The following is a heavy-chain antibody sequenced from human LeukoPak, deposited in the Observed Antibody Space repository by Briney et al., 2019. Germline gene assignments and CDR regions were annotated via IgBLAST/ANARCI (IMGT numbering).Heavy chain of an antibody. V-gene: IGHV3-7*05. J-gene: IGHJ4*02. CDR2: INQHGSEK. Sequence: GGSLRLSCAASGFTLSNYWMTGVRQAPGKGPEWVANINQHGSEKYYLDSVKGRFTISRDNAKNSLYLHMNGLRAEDTAVYYCARESIATATPAVDYWGQGALVAVSS. CDR1: GFTLSNYW. CDR3: ARESIATATPAVDY. D-gene: IGHD2-15*01.